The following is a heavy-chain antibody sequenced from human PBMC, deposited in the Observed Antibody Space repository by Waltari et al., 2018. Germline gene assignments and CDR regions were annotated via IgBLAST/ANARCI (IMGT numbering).Heavy chain of an antibody. V-gene: IGHV1-2*06. Sequence: QAPGQGLEWMGRINPNSGGTNYAQKFQGRVTMTRDTSISTAYMELSRLRSDDTAVYYCARDEFVLAYCGGDCYGNFDYWGEGTLVTVSS. D-gene: IGHD2-21*01. CDR2: INPNSGGT. CDR3: ARDEFVLAYCGGDCYGNFDY. J-gene: IGHJ4*02.